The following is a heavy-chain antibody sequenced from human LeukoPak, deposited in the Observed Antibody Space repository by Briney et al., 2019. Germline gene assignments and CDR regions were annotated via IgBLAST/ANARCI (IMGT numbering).Heavy chain of an antibody. J-gene: IGHJ4*02. CDR2: ISSSSSYI. CDR1: GFTLSSYS. CDR3: ARAPLTNEDY. Sequence: PGGSLRLSCAASGFTLSSYSMNWVRQAPGKGLEWVSSISSSSSYIYYADSVKGRFTISRDNAKNSLYLQMNSLRAEDTAVYYCARAPLTNEDYWGQGTLVTVSS. V-gene: IGHV3-21*01. D-gene: IGHD2-8*01.